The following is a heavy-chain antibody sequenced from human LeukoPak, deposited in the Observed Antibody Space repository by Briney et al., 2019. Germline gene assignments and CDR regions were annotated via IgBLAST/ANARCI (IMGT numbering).Heavy chain of an antibody. Sequence: GESLKISCKCSGYSFTSYWIGWVRQMPGKGLEWMGIIYPGDSDTRYSPSFQGQVTISVDKSISTAYLQWSSLKASDTAIYYCAKIDRQYCSRSSCYTLDYWGQGTQVTVSS. CDR1: GYSFTSYW. V-gene: IGHV5-51*01. D-gene: IGHD2-2*02. J-gene: IGHJ4*02. CDR2: IYPGDSDT. CDR3: AKIDRQYCSRSSCYTLDY.